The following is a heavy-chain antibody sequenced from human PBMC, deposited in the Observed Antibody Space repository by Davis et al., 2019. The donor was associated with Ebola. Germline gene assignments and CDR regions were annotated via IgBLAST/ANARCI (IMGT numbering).Heavy chain of an antibody. D-gene: IGHD4-23*01. Sequence: GGSLRLSCAASGFSFSSTWMHWVRQAPGKGLEWVSSISSSGSYIHYADSVKGRFTISRDNAKNSLYLHMDSLRVEDTAVYYCVRVLSGGNSLDYWGQGTLVAVSS. V-gene: IGHV3-21*01. CDR2: ISSSGSYI. CDR1: GFSFSSTW. CDR3: VRVLSGGNSLDY. J-gene: IGHJ4*02.